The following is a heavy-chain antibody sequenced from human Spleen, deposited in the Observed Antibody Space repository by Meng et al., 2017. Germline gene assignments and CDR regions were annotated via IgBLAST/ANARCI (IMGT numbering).Heavy chain of an antibody. J-gene: IGHJ6*02. D-gene: IGHD6-19*01. Sequence: GESLKISCAASGFTFSSYAMSWVRQAPGRGLEWVSGISGSGGSTYYADSVKGRFTISRDNSKNTLYLQMNSLRGEDTAVYYCAKRDSSGWYYYGMDVWGQGTTVTVSS. CDR3: AKRDSSGWYYYGMDV. CDR2: ISGSGGST. CDR1: GFTFSSYA. V-gene: IGHV3-23*01.